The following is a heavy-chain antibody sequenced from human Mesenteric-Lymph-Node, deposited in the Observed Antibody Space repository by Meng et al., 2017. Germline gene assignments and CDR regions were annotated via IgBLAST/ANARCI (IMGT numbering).Heavy chain of an antibody. CDR2: ISSSGSTR. CDR1: GFTFSDYE. J-gene: IGHJ6*02. Sequence: GESLKISCAASGFTFSDYEMNWIRQAPGKGLEWLSYISSSGSTRYYADSVKGRFTISRDNAKNSVSLQMNSLRAEDTAVYYCARGLEIVVVVAATYYYYGMDVWGQGTTVTVSS. D-gene: IGHD2-15*01. CDR3: ARGLEIVVVVAATYYYYGMDV. V-gene: IGHV3-48*03.